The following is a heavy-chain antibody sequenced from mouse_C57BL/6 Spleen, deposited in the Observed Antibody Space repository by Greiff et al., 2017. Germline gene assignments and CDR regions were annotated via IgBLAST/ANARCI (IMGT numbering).Heavy chain of an antibody. CDR2: IRNKANGYTT. Sequence: EVQLVESGGGLVQPGGFTFTDYYMSWVRQPPGKALEWLGFIRNKANGYTTVYSASVKGRFTISRDNSQSILYLKMNALRAEDSATDYCARYNYGVGWYFDVWGTGTTVTVSS. J-gene: IGHJ1*03. D-gene: IGHD1-1*01. CDR3: ARYNYGVGWYFDV. CDR1: FTFTDYY. V-gene: IGHV7-3*01.